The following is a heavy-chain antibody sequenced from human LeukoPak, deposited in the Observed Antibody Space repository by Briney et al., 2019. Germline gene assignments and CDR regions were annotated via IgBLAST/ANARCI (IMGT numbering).Heavy chain of an antibody. D-gene: IGHD6-13*01. CDR2: IYYSGST. V-gene: IGHV4-39*01. Sequence: SETLSLTCTVSGGSISSSSYYWGWIRQPPGKGLEWIGSIYYSGSTYYNPSLKSRVTIPVDTSKNQFSLKLSSVTAADTAVYYCASQLKYPGIAAAGNFDYWGQGTLVTVSS. J-gene: IGHJ4*02. CDR3: ASQLKYPGIAAAGNFDY. CDR1: GGSISSSSYY.